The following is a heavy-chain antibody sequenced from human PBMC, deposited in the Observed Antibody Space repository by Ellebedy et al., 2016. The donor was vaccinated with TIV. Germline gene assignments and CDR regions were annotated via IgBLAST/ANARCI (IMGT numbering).Heavy chain of an antibody. CDR1: GGSISSYY. Sequence: MPSETLSLTCTVSGGSISSYYWSCIRQPPGKGMEWIGHIHDSGSTNYNSSLRSRVTISVDTSMNQFSLKLSSVTSADTAVYYCSRSYCTSARCYVHNYFDPWGQGTLVTVSS. V-gene: IGHV4-59*08. J-gene: IGHJ5*02. CDR3: SRSYCTSARCYVHNYFDP. CDR2: IHDSGST. D-gene: IGHD2-2*01.